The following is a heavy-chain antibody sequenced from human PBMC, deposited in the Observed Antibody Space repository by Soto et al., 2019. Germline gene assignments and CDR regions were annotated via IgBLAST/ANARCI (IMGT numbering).Heavy chain of an antibody. J-gene: IGHJ6*02. CDR2: VSGYNGDT. CDR3: AKNGQPPYYYYGMDV. Sequence: ASVKVSCKASGYTFSRYGISWVRQAPGQGLEWMGWVSGYNGDTKYAQKVQGRVTMTIDTSTYTAYMELRSLTSDDTAKFYCAKNGQPPYYYYGMDVWGQGTTVTVPS. CDR1: GYTFSRYG. V-gene: IGHV1-18*01. D-gene: IGHD2-8*01.